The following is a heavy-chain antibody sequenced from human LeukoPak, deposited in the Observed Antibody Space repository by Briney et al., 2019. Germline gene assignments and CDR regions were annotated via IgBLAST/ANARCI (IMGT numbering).Heavy chain of an antibody. CDR3: ARGSYGSATS. V-gene: IGHV3-53*04. Sequence: GGSLRLSCAASGFTFSSYAMAWVRQTPGKGLEWVSLIYHGGSTHYAESVKGRFTISGQSSDDTFYLQMDSLRPADTAVYYCARGSYGSATSWGQGTLVTVSS. D-gene: IGHD3-10*01. CDR2: IYHGGST. J-gene: IGHJ5*02. CDR1: GFTFSSYA.